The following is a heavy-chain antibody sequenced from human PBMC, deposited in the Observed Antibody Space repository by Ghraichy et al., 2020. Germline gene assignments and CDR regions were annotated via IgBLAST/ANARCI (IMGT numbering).Heavy chain of an antibody. V-gene: IGHV1-2*02. CDR3: ARGDFDFWNGYWPPPELWFDP. D-gene: IGHD3-3*01. J-gene: IGHJ5*02. Sequence: ASVNVSCKASGYTFTGYYIHWVRQAPGQGLEWMGWINPNSGDTDYAQKFQGRVTMTRDTSVSSAYMELSRLRSGDTAVYYCARGDFDFWNGYWPPPELWFDPWGQGSLVIVSS. CDR1: GYTFTGYY. CDR2: INPNSGDT.